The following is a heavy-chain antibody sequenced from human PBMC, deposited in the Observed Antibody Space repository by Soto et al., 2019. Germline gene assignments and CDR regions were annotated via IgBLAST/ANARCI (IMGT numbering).Heavy chain of an antibody. CDR3: STHNYYAYAY. D-gene: IGHD3-22*01. CDR2: IKSRGDGGTA. J-gene: IGHJ4*02. CDR1: GFTFSSYS. V-gene: IGHV3-15*07. Sequence: GGSLRLSCAASGFTFSSYSMNWVRQAPGKGLEWVGQIKSRGDGGTADYAAPVKDRFTISRDDSKNTVSLQMNRLKIEDTAVYYCSTHNYYAYAYWGQGALVTVSS.